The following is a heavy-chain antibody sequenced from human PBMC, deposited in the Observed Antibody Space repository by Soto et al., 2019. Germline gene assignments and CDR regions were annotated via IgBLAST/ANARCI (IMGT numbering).Heavy chain of an antibody. Sequence: EVQLVESGGGLVQPGGSLRLSCAASGFTFSDHYMDWVRQAPGKGLEWVGRIRNRPTSYTTQYAASVKGRFAVLRDDSENLVYLQMKDLKTEDTAVYYCVRDSGRGFYFDYWGQGAQVTVSS. CDR3: VRDSGRGFYFDY. D-gene: IGHD3-10*01. V-gene: IGHV3-72*01. CDR1: GFTFSDHY. CDR2: IRNRPTSYTT. J-gene: IGHJ4*02.